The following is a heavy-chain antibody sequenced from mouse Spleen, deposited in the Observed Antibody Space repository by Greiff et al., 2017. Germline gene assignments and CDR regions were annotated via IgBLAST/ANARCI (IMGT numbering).Heavy chain of an antibody. D-gene: IGHD4-1*01. Sequence: QVHVKQSGAELVRPGASVTLSCKASGYTFTDYEMHWVKQTPVHGLEWIGAIDPETGGTAYNQKFKGKAILTADKSSSTAYMELRSLTSEDSAVYYCTRSGLGRGGWFAYWGQGTLVTVSA. V-gene: IGHV1-15*01. CDR3: TRSGLGRGGWFAY. J-gene: IGHJ3*01. CDR1: GYTFTDYE. CDR2: IDPETGGT.